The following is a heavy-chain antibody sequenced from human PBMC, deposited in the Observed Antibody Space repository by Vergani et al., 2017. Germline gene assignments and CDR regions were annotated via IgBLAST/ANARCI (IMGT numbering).Heavy chain of an antibody. V-gene: IGHV4-61*02. CDR3: ARGESRTDWVDP. CDR1: GTSVSSGTHY. Sequence: QVQLQESGPGLVRPSETLSLTCSVSGTSVSSGTHYWNWIRQPADKTLEWIGRIYTSGSTDYNPTLRSRITLSLVRSTNQVSLKVSSVTAADTAVYYCARGESRTDWVDPCGQGTLVAVSS. CDR2: IYTSGST. J-gene: IGHJ5*02. D-gene: IGHD3/OR15-3a*01.